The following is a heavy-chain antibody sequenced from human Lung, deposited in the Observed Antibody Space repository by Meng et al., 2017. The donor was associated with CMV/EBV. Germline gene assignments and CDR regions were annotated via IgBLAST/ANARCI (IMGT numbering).Heavy chain of an antibody. CDR2: IRYDESDK. CDR1: GFIFSTYG. Sequence: GESLKISCAASGFIFSTYGMHWVRQAPGKGLEWVAFIRYDESDKYYADSVKGRFTISRDNSKNTLYLQMNSLRAEDTAVYYCAKGGSGSYFDSWGQGTLVTVSS. D-gene: IGHD1-26*01. CDR3: AKGGSGSYFDS. V-gene: IGHV3-30*02. J-gene: IGHJ4*02.